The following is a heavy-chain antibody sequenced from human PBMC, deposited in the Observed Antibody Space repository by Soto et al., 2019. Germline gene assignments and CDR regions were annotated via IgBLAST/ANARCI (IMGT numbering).Heavy chain of an antibody. V-gene: IGHV3-33*01. Sequence: GGSLRLSCAASGFTFRGYVMHWVRQAPGKGLEWVAVIWYDGSNEYYADSVKGRFTISRDNSKNTLYLQMNSLRAEDTAVYYCARDRVATYYFYYYMDVWGKGTTVTVSS. CDR3: ARDRVATYYFYYYMDV. D-gene: IGHD5-12*01. CDR2: IWYDGSNE. CDR1: GFTFRGYV. J-gene: IGHJ6*03.